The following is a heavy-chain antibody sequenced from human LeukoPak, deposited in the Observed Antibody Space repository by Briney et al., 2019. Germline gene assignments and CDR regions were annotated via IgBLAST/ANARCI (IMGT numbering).Heavy chain of an antibody. V-gene: IGHV3-48*04. D-gene: IGHD5-18*01. CDR1: RFTFSSYS. J-gene: IGHJ5*02. Sequence: PGGSLRLSCAASRFTFSSYSMNWVRQAPGKGLEWVSYISSSGSTIYYADSVKGRFTISRDNAKNSLYLQMNSLRSEDTAVYYCARALPHRRLMGTTMEQHWFDPWGQGTLVTVSS. CDR2: ISSSGSTI. CDR3: ARALPHRRLMGTTMEQHWFDP.